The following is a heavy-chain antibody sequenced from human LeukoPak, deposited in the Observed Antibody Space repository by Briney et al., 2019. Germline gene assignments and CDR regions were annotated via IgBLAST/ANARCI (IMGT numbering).Heavy chain of an antibody. CDR1: GFTFSSYA. CDR3: AKEYYYASGSSWFDP. V-gene: IGHV3-23*01. D-gene: IGHD3-10*01. CDR2: INGSGGST. Sequence: GGSLRLSCAASGFTFSSYAISWVRQAPGKGLEWVSDINGSGGSTYYADSVKGRFTISRDNSKNTLYLQMNSLRAEDTALYYCAKEYYYASGSSWFDPWGQGTLVTVSS. J-gene: IGHJ5*02.